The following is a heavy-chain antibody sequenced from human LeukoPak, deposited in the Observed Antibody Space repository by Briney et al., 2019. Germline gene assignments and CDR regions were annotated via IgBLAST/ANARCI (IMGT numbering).Heavy chain of an antibody. CDR1: GGSTSNYY. Sequence: SETLSLTCTVSGGSTSNYYWSWIRQPAGKGLEWIGRIYTSGSTNYNPSLKSRVTMSVDTSKNQFSLKLSSVTAADTAVYYCAREAIAAAGISSDYWGQGTLVTVSS. J-gene: IGHJ4*02. V-gene: IGHV4-4*07. D-gene: IGHD6-13*01. CDR3: AREAIAAAGISSDY. CDR2: IYTSGST.